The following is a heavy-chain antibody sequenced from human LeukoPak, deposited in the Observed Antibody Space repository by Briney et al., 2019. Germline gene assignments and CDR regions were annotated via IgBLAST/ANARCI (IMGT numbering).Heavy chain of an antibody. V-gene: IGHV4-38-2*02. CDR3: TGYYQPVDAFDI. CDR1: GYSISSGYY. D-gene: IGHD3-9*01. CDR2: IYHSGST. Sequence: PSETLSLTCTVSGYSISSGYYWGWIRQPPGKGLEWIGSIYHSGSTYYNPSLKSRVTISVDTSKNQFSLKLSSVTAADTAVYYCTGYYQPVDAFDIWGQGTMVTVSS. J-gene: IGHJ3*02.